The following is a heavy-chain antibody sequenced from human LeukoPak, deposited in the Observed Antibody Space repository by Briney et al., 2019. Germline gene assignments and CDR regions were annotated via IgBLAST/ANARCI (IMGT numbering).Heavy chain of an antibody. Sequence: AGGSLRLSCAASGFTIGGFAMTWVRQAPGKGLGWVSGISASGGDIYYADPVKGRFTMSRDNSKNTLYLQMNSLRAEDTAVYYCARKSAGLNPFDYWGQGTLDTVSS. J-gene: IGHJ4*02. CDR3: ARKSAGLNPFDY. CDR2: ISASGGDI. CDR1: GFTIGGFA. D-gene: IGHD3-16*01. V-gene: IGHV3-23*01.